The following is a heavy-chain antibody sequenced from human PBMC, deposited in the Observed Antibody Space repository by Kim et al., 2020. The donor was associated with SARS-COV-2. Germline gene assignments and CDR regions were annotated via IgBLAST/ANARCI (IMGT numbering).Heavy chain of an antibody. D-gene: IGHD3-16*01. CDR2: IRNKRNGGTT. Sequence: GGSLRLSCAASGFNFEYYALSWFRQAPGKGLEWVGFIRNKRNGGTTEYAASVKGRFTISRDDSKSIAYLQVNSLKTEDTAVYYCTRDQGGIIGINWFDPWGQGTLVTVSS. J-gene: IGHJ5*02. CDR1: GFNFEYYA. V-gene: IGHV3-49*03. CDR3: TRDQGGIIGINWFDP.